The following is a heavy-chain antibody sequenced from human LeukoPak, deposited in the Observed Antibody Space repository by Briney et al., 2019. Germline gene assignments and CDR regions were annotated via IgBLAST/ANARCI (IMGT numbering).Heavy chain of an antibody. CDR3: ARLVWFGDYYMDV. Sequence: PSETLSLTCAVSGGSISSSNWWSWVRQPPGKGLEWIGEIFYSGSTNYNPSLKSRVTISADTSKNQFSLKLSSVTAADTAVYYCARLVWFGDYYMDVWGKGTTVTISS. CDR2: IFYSGST. CDR1: GGSISSSNW. V-gene: IGHV4-4*02. D-gene: IGHD3-10*01. J-gene: IGHJ6*03.